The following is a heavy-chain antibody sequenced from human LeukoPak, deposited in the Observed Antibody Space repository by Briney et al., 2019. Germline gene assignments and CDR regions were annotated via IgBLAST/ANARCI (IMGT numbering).Heavy chain of an antibody. CDR1: GFTFSDYW. Sequence: GGSLRLSCAASGFTFSDYWMTWVRQAPGKGLEWVANVNRDGSERYYVDSVKGRFTISRDDAKSSLYLQMNSLRAEDTAVYYCARRNAMDVWGQGTTVIVFS. J-gene: IGHJ6*02. CDR3: ARRNAMDV. V-gene: IGHV3-7*03. CDR2: VNRDGSER.